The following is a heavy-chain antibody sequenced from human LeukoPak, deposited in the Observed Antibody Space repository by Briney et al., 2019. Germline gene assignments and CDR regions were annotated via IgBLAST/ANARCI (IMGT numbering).Heavy chain of an antibody. CDR1: GFTFSHYW. CDR2: IKQDGSQK. Sequence: GGSLRLSCAASGFTFSHYWMSWVRQAPGKGLERVASIKQDGSQKYYGDSVKGRFTISRDNAKNSLYLQMNSLRAEDTAFYYCAKDDNSWSLDYWGQGTLITVSS. J-gene: IGHJ4*02. CDR3: AKDDNSWSLDY. D-gene: IGHD6-13*01. V-gene: IGHV3-7*01.